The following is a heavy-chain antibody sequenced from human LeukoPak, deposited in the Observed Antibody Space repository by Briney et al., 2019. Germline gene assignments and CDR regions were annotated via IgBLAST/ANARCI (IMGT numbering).Heavy chain of an antibody. Sequence: ASVKVSCKASGYTFTSYGISWVRQAPGQGLEWMGWISAYNGNTNYAQKLQGRVTMTTDTSTSIAYMELRSLRSDDTAVYYCARDQIVVVVAATLEMDVWGQGTTVTVSS. CDR2: ISAYNGNT. CDR3: ARDQIVVVVAATLEMDV. V-gene: IGHV1-18*01. D-gene: IGHD2-15*01. CDR1: GYTFTSYG. J-gene: IGHJ6*02.